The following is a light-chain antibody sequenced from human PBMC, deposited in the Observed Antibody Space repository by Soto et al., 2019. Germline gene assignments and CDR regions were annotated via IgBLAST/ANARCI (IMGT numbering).Light chain of an antibody. Sequence: EIVLTQSPGTLSLSPGERATLNCRASQSVRSCYLAWYQQQPGQAPRLLIHGASRRATGIPDRFSGSGSGTDFTLTINRLEPEDFAVYFCQQYGDMWTFGQGTKVEIK. V-gene: IGKV3-20*01. J-gene: IGKJ1*01. CDR1: QSVRSCY. CDR2: GAS. CDR3: QQYGDMWT.